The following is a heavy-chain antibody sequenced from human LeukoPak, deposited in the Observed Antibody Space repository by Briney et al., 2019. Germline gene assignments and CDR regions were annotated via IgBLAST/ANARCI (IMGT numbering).Heavy chain of an antibody. CDR2: ISHDGNNE. CDR1: GFTFSTYG. J-gene: IGHJ3*01. V-gene: IGHV3-30*18. CDR3: AKAPNSGGNCYDASDV. Sequence: GRSLRLSCAASGFTFSTYGMHWVRQAPGKGLEWLALISHDGNNEYYADSVKGRFTISRDNSKNTLYLQMDSLRAEDTAMYYCAKAPNSGGNCYDASDVWGQGTMVTVSS. D-gene: IGHD2-15*01.